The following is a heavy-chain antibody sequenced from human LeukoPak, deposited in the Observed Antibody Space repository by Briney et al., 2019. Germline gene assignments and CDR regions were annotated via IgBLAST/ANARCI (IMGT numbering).Heavy chain of an antibody. J-gene: IGHJ3*02. CDR3: ARQNSYAFDI. CDR2: IYPGDSDT. Sequence: GESLKISCKGSGYSFTNYWIAWVRQIPGIGLEWLGIIYPGDSDTRYSPSFQGQVTISADESISTAYLQWSSLKASDTAMYFCARQNSYAFDIWGQGTMVTVSS. CDR1: GYSFTNYW. V-gene: IGHV5-51*01.